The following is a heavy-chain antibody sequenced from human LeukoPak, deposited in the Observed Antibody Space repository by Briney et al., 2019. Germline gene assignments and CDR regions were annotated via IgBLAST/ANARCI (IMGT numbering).Heavy chain of an antibody. CDR1: GFTVSSNY. J-gene: IGHJ4*02. D-gene: IGHD4-23*01. V-gene: IGHV3-53*01. Sequence: GGSLRLSCAASGFTVSSNYMSWVRQAPGKGLEWVSVIYTGGNTYYADSVKGRFTISRDNSKNTLYLQMSGLRAEDTAVYYCARVSPDYGGYFDYWGQGTLLTVSS. CDR2: IYTGGNT. CDR3: ARVSPDYGGYFDY.